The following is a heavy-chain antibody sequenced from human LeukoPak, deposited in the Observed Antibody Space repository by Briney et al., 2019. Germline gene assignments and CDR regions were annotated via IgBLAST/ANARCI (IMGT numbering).Heavy chain of an antibody. Sequence: PGGSLRLSCAASGFSFSSYEMNWVRQAPGKGLEWIPYISASGTLTHYADSVEGRFTISRDNAKNSLYLQMNSLRAEDTAVYYCARAITYYYDSSGYYPAGTGRWSNYYYYYMDVWGKGTTVTISS. CDR1: GFSFSSYE. J-gene: IGHJ6*03. D-gene: IGHD3-22*01. CDR2: ISASGTLT. CDR3: ARAITYYYDSSGYYPAGTGRWSNYYYYYMDV. V-gene: IGHV3-48*03.